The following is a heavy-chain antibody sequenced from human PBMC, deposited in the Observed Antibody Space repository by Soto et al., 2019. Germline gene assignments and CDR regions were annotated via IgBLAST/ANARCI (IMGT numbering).Heavy chain of an antibody. D-gene: IGHD3-3*01. CDR2: IYYSGST. Sequence: QVQLRESGPGLVKPSQTLSLTCTVSGGSISSGGYYWSWIRQHPRKGLEWIGYIYYSGSTYYNPSLKSRVTISVDTSKNQFSLKLSSVTAADTAVYYCARVLIPGDFWSGYYYGAFDIWGQGTMVTVSS. V-gene: IGHV4-31*03. CDR1: GGSISSGGYY. J-gene: IGHJ3*02. CDR3: ARVLIPGDFWSGYYYGAFDI.